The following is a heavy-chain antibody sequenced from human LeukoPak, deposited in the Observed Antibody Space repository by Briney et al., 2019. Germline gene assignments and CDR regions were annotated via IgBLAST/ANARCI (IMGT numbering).Heavy chain of an antibody. D-gene: IGHD5-12*01. V-gene: IGHV3-30*03. Sequence: PGGSLRLSCAASGFTFSSYSMNWVRQAPGKGLEWVAVISYDGSNKYYADSVKGRFTISRDNSKNTLYLQMNSLRAEDTAVYYCASLGGYGYGNYWGQGTLVTVSS. J-gene: IGHJ4*02. CDR1: GFTFSSYS. CDR3: ASLGGYGYGNY. CDR2: ISYDGSNK.